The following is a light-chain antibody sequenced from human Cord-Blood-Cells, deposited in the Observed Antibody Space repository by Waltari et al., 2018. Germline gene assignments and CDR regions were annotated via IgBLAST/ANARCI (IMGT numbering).Light chain of an antibody. J-gene: IGLJ1*01. CDR1: SRDVGGYTY. V-gene: IGLV2-14*01. Sequence: QSALTPPASVSGSPGQSITTSCTGTSRDVGGYTYVSWYQQHPGKAPKLMIYDVSNRPSGVSNRFSGSKSGNTASLTISGLQAEDEADYYCSSYTSSSTYVFGTGTKVTVL. CDR2: DVS. CDR3: SSYTSSSTYV.